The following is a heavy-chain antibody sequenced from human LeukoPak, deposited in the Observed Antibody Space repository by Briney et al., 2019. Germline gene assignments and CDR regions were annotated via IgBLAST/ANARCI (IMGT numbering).Heavy chain of an antibody. CDR2: ISGSGGST. D-gene: IGHD2-2*01. CDR1: GFTFSSYA. V-gene: IGHV3-23*01. CDR3: AKVDQPLSPYHLFDY. J-gene: IGHJ4*02. Sequence: PGGSLRLSCAASGFTFSSYAMSWVRQAPGKGLEWVPAISGSGGSTYYADFVKGRFTISRDNSKNTLYLQMNSLRAEDTAVYYCAKVDQPLSPYHLFDYWGQGTLVTVSS.